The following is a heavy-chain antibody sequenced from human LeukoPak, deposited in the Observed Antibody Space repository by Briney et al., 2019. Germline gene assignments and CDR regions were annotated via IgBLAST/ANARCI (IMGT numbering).Heavy chain of an antibody. J-gene: IGHJ4*02. Sequence: PSETLSLTCSVSGDSISNFYWSWIRQPAGKGLEWIGRIYTSGSTNYNPSLKSRVTMSVDTSKNQFSLKLSSVTAADTAVYYCARDRYYYDSSGFRLFDYWGQGTLVTVSS. CDR1: GDSISNFY. V-gene: IGHV4-4*07. D-gene: IGHD3-22*01. CDR2: IYTSGST. CDR3: ARDRYYYDSSGFRLFDY.